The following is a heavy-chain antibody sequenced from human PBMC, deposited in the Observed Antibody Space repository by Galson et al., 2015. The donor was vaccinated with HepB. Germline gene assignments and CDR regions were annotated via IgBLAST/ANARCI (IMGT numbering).Heavy chain of an antibody. CDR1: GGPISSGGYY. J-gene: IGHJ4*02. CDR3: ARETRVITFGGVKRNYFDY. D-gene: IGHD3-16*01. Sequence: TLSLTCTVSGGPISSGGYYWSWIRQHPGKGLEWIGYIYYSGSTYYNPSLKSRVTISVDTSKNQFSLKLSSVTAADTAVYYCARETRVITFGGVKRNYFDYWGQGTLVTVSS. V-gene: IGHV4-31*03. CDR2: IYYSGST.